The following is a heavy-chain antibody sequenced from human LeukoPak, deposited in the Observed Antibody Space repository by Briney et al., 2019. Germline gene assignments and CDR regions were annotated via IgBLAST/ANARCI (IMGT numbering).Heavy chain of an antibody. CDR1: GFTFSSHW. Sequence: QPGGSLRLSCAASGFTFSSHWMSWVRQAPGKGLEWVASIRPDGSEEYYMDSVKGRFTISRDNAKNSLYLQMNSLRAEDTAVYYCARYSSSSPFDYWGQGTLVTVSS. J-gene: IGHJ4*02. CDR3: ARYSSSSPFDY. CDR2: IRPDGSEE. D-gene: IGHD6-6*01. V-gene: IGHV3-7*01.